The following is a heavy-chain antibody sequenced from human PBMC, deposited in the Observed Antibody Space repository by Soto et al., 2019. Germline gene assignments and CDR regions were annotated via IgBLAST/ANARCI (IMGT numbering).Heavy chain of an antibody. CDR2: IYPGDSDT. V-gene: IGHV5-51*01. Sequence: GESLKISCKGSGYSFTNYWIGWVRQMPGKGLEWMGIIYPGDSDTRYSPSFQGQVTISADKSISTAYLQWSSLKASDTAMYYCARLAPTLVTNMDVWGQGTTVTVSS. CDR3: ARLAPTLVTNMDV. CDR1: GYSFTNYW. J-gene: IGHJ6*02. D-gene: IGHD3-9*01.